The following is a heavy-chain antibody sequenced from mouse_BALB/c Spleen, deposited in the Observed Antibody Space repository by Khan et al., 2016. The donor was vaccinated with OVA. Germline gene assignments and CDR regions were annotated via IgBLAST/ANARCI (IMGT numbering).Heavy chain of an antibody. CDR2: MIYTGYT. CDR1: GDSITSGY. Sequence: EVQLQASGPSLVKPSQTLSLTCSVTGDSITSGYWSWIRKFPGNKLEYRGYMIYTGYTYYNPSLKSRISLTRHTSKNQYYLQFNSVTTEDTATYYCARSTYRYAFVYGGQGTLVTVSA. V-gene: IGHV3-8*02. J-gene: IGHJ3*01. CDR3: ARSTYRYAFVY. D-gene: IGHD2-14*01.